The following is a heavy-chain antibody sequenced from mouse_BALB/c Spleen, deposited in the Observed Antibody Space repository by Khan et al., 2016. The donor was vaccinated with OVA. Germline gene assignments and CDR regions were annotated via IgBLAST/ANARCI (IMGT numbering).Heavy chain of an antibody. V-gene: IGHV5-6*01. CDR3: ARHFTGAFAY. Sequence: EVQLQESGRDLVKPGGSLKLSCAASGFTFSSYSMSWVRQTPDKRLEWVASIISYGDYTYYPDSVKGRFTISRDTAKNTLYLQMSTLKSEDTAMYYCARHFTGAFAYWGQGTPVTVSA. D-gene: IGHD4-1*01. CDR1: GFTFSSYS. J-gene: IGHJ3*01. CDR2: IISYGDYT.